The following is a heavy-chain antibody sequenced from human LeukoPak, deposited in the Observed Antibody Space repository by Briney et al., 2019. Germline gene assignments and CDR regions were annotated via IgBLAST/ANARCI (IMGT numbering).Heavy chain of an antibody. CDR1: GGSISSGSHY. CDR3: ARQSGVSSDNYFGMDV. Sequence: SETLSLTCTVSGGSISSGSHYWVWIRQPPGKELDWIGNIYYSGNSYYNPSLKSRVTISVDASKNQFSLKMSSVTAADTAVFYCARQSGVSSDNYFGMDVWGQGTTVTVSS. D-gene: IGHD1-26*01. J-gene: IGHJ6*02. CDR2: IYYSGNS. V-gene: IGHV4-39*01.